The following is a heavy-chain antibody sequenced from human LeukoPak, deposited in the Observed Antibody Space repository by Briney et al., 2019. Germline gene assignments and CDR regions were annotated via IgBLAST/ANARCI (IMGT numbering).Heavy chain of an antibody. CDR3: TRVGYIDEGIDY. J-gene: IGHJ4*02. CDR2: IKQDGSKK. Sequence: GGSLRLSCVGSGFTFSRYWLDWVRQAPGKGLEWVANIKQDGSKKSYVDSVKGRFTISRDNAKNSLYLQMNSLRAEDTAIYYCTRVGYIDEGIDYWGQGTLVTVSS. CDR1: GFTFSRYW. V-gene: IGHV3-7*04. D-gene: IGHD5-24*01.